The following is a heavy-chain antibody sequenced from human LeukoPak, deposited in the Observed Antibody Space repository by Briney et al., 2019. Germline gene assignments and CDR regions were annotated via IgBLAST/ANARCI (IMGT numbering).Heavy chain of an antibody. D-gene: IGHD6-19*01. Sequence: PGGSLRLSCAASGFTLNDYYMSWIRQAPGKGLEWVSDIGGSDGIISYGDSVKGRFTISRDFAKNSLFLQMSSLRADDTAVYYCAREIVAGTFDRWGQGTLVTVSS. CDR1: GFTLNDYY. CDR3: AREIVAGTFDR. V-gene: IGHV3-11*01. J-gene: IGHJ4*02. CDR2: IGGSDGII.